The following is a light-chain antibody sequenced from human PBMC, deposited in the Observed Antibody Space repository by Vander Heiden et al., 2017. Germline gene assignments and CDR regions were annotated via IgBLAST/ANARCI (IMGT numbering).Light chain of an antibody. J-gene: IGKJ1*01. CDR1: RSIGRSY. V-gene: IGKV3-20*01. CDR3: QYFGDSPPIT. CDR2: AAS. Sequence: ELVLTQSPGPMSLSTGERATLSCRASRSIGRSYLAWYQKKHGQAPRLVIYAASIRATGIPERIIGSGYWTDFTLTISRLEPEDVAVYHCQYFGDSPPITFGQGTKVEIK.